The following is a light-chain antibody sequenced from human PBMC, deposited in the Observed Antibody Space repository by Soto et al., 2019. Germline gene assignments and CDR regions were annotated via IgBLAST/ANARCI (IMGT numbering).Light chain of an antibody. V-gene: IGLV1-47*02. J-gene: IGLJ2*01. CDR1: SSNIGSNY. Sequence: QPVLTQPPSASGTPGKRVTISCSGSSSNIGSNYVYWYQQLPGTAPKLLIYSNNQRPSGVPDRFSGSKSGTSASLAISGLRSEDEADYYCAAWDDSLSGPVFGGGTKLTVL. CDR3: AAWDDSLSGPV. CDR2: SNN.